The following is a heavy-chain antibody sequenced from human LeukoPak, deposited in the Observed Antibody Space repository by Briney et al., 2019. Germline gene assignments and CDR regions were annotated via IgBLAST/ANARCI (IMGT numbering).Heavy chain of an antibody. D-gene: IGHD2-2*01. CDR2: ISSSSSYI. Sequence: PGGSLTLSCASSGFTFSSYSMNWVRQAPGKGLEWVSSISSSSSYIYYADSVKGRFTISRDNDKNSLYLQMNSLRAEDTAVYYCARACSSTSCYASPVFDYWGQGTLVTVSS. CDR3: ARACSSTSCYASPVFDY. J-gene: IGHJ4*02. V-gene: IGHV3-21*01. CDR1: GFTFSSYS.